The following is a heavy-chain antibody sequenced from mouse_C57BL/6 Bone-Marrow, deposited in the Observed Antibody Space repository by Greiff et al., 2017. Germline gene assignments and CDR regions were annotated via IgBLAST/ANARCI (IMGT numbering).Heavy chain of an antibody. D-gene: IGHD2-4*01. CDR1: GFTFSSYA. CDR2: ISAGGSYT. CDR3: ARAGDYDGDY. J-gene: IGHJ2*01. V-gene: IGHV5-4*01. Sequence: EVHLVESGGGLVKPGGSLKLSCAASGFTFSSYAMSWVRQTPEKRLEWVATISAGGSYTYYPDNVKGRFTISRDNAKNNLYLQMSHLKSEDTAMYYCARAGDYDGDYGGQGTTLTVSS.